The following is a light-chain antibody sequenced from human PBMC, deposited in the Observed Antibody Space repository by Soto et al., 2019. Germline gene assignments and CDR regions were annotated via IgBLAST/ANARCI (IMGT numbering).Light chain of an antibody. CDR3: TSYTVSSTLG. V-gene: IGLV2-14*03. J-gene: IGLJ1*01. CDR1: SSDVGGYNY. Sequence: QSVLTQPASVSASPGQSSTISCTGTSSDVGGYNYVSWYQHHPGKAPKLMIFDVSYRPSGVSDRFSGSKSGNTASLTISGLQAEDEADYYCTSYTVSSTLGFGTGTKVTVL. CDR2: DVS.